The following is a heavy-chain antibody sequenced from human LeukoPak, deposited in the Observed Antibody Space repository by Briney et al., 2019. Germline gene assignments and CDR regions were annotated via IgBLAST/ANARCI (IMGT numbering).Heavy chain of an antibody. CDR2: IGTAGDT. D-gene: IGHD6-13*01. CDR1: GFTVSTNY. Sequence: GGSLRLSCAASGFTVSTNYMSWVRQATGKGLEWVSAIGTAGDTYYPGSVKGRFTISRENAKNSLYLQMNSLRAGDTAVYYCARSYSSTWGPSLYYYYGMDVWGQGTTVTVSS. J-gene: IGHJ6*02. CDR3: ARSYSSTWGPSLYYYYGMDV. V-gene: IGHV3-13*01.